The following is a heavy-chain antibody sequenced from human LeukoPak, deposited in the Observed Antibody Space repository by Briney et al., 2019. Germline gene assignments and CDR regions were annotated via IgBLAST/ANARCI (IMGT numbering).Heavy chain of an antibody. CDR1: GGTFSSYA. Sequence: ASVKVSCKASGGTFSSYAISWVGQAPGQGLEWMGGIIPIFGTANYAQKFQGRVTITTDESTSTAYMELSSLRSEDTAVYYCASGGDTAMDAYDYWGQGTLVTVSS. D-gene: IGHD5-18*01. CDR3: ASGGDTAMDAYDY. CDR2: IIPIFGTA. J-gene: IGHJ4*02. V-gene: IGHV1-69*05.